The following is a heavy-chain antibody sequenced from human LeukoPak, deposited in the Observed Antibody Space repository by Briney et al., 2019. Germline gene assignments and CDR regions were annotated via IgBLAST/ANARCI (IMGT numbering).Heavy chain of an antibody. V-gene: IGHV4-39*07. CDR1: GGSISSSSYY. D-gene: IGHD5-18*01. CDR2: IYYSGST. CDR3: ARPGYSSYYYYMDV. Sequence: SETLSLTCTVSGGSISSSSYYWGWIRQPPGKGLEWIGSIYYSGSTYYNPSLKSRVTISVDTSKSQFSLKLSSVTAADTAVYYCARPGYSSYYYYMDVWGKGTTVTVSS. J-gene: IGHJ6*03.